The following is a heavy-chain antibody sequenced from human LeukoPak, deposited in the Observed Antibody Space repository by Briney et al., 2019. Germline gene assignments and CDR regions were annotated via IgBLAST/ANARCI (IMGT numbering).Heavy chain of an antibody. CDR2: ISYDGSNK. V-gene: IGHV3-30*18. J-gene: IGHJ4*02. Sequence: PGGSLRLSCAASGFTFSSYGMHWVRQAPGKGLEWVAVISYDGSNKYYADSVKGRFTISRDNSKNTLYLQMNSLRAEDTAVYYCAKDRGCPDYWGQGTLVTVSS. CDR3: AKDRGCPDY. CDR1: GFTFSSYG. D-gene: IGHD3-16*01.